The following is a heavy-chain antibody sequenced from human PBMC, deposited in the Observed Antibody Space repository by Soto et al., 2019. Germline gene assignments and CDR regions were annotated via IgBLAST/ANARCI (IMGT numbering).Heavy chain of an antibody. J-gene: IGHJ5*02. CDR3: ARVPGP. CDR1: GYTFNTFG. D-gene: IGHD7-27*01. V-gene: IGHV1-18*01. CDR2: VSGYSDKR. Sequence: ASVKVSCKASGYTFNTFGITWVRQAPGQGLEWMGCVSGYSDKRDYSRKLQDRITLTADPSTTTSYMELRSLTSDDTAVYYCARVPGPWGQGTLVTVSS.